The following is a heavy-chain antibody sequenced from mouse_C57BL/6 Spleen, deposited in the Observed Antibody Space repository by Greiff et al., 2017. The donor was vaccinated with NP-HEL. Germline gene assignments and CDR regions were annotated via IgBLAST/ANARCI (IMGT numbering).Heavy chain of an antibody. Sequence: EVQGVESGGGLVKPGGSLKLSCAASGFTFSSYAMSWVRQTPEKRLEWVATISDGGSYTYYPDNVKGRFTISRDNAKNNLYLQMSHLKSEDTAMYYCARDFDGYDSLYWYFDVWGTGTTVTVSS. CDR2: ISDGGSYT. CDR1: GFTFSSYA. J-gene: IGHJ1*03. V-gene: IGHV5-4*01. D-gene: IGHD2-2*01. CDR3: ARDFDGYDSLYWYFDV.